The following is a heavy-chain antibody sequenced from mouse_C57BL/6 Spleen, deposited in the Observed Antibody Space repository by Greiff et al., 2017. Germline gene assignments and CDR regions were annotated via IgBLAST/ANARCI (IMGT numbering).Heavy chain of an antibody. J-gene: IGHJ4*01. V-gene: IGHV1-81*01. CDR3: ARRDKFYGSGLGDAMDY. Sequence: QVQLQQSGAELARPGASVKMSCKASGYTFTSYGISWVKQRTGQGLGWIGEIYPRSGNTYYNEKFKGKATLTADKSSSTAYMELRSLTSEDSAVYFCARRDKFYGSGLGDAMDYGGQGTSVTVSS. CDR1: GYTFTSYG. D-gene: IGHD1-1*01. CDR2: IYPRSGNT.